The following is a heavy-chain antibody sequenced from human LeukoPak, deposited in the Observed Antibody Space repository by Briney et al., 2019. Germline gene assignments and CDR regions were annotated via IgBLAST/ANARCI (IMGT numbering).Heavy chain of an antibody. D-gene: IGHD3-22*01. CDR3: AKDYLDYYDSSDFDP. J-gene: IGHJ5*02. CDR2: ISGSGGST. Sequence: PGGSLRLSCAASGFTFSSYAMSWVRQAPGKGLEWVSAISGSGGSTYYADSVKGRFTISRDNSKNTLYLQMNSLRAEDTAVYYCAKDYLDYYDSSDFDPWGQGTLVTVSS. V-gene: IGHV3-23*01. CDR1: GFTFSSYA.